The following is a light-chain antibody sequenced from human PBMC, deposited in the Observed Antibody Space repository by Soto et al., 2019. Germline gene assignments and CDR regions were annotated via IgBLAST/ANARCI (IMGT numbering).Light chain of an antibody. J-gene: IGKJ5*01. Sequence: EVVLTQSPVTLSLSPGERATLSCRASQSFRGLLAWYQQKPGQAPRLLIYDAYNRATGIPPRFSGSVSGTDFTLTISSLVPEDSAVYYCQQRHMWPITFGQGTRLEIK. V-gene: IGKV3-11*01. CDR2: DAY. CDR1: QSFRGL. CDR3: QQRHMWPIT.